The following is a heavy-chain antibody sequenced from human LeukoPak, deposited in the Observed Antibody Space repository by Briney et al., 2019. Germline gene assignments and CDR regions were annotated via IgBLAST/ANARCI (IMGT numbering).Heavy chain of an antibody. D-gene: IGHD2-15*01. V-gene: IGHV3-48*03. CDR2: ISSSGSTI. J-gene: IGHJ5*02. Sequence: PGGSLRLSCAASGFTFSSFEMNWVRQAPGKGLEWVSYISSSGSTIYYADSVKGRFTISRDNAKNSLYLQMNSLRAEDTAVYYCAREGLYCSGGSCRRWFDPWGQGTLVTVSS. CDR1: GFTFSSFE. CDR3: AREGLYCSGGSCRRWFDP.